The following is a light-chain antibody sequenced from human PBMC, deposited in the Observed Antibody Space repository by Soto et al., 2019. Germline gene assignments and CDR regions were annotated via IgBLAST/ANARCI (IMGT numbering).Light chain of an antibody. CDR3: QQYGNSPIT. CDR1: QSVSSTS. Sequence: EIVLTQSPVTLSLSPGERATLSCRASQSVSSTSLAWYQQKPGLAPRLLIYDASSRATGIPDRFSGSGSGTDFTLTISRLEPEDFVVYYCQQYGNSPITFGQGTRLEIK. V-gene: IGKV3D-20*01. CDR2: DAS. J-gene: IGKJ5*01.